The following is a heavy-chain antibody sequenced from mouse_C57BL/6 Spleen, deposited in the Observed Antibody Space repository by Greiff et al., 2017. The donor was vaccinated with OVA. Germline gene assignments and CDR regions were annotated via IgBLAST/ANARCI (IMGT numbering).Heavy chain of an antibody. V-gene: IGHV1-55*01. Sequence: QVQLQQPGAELVKPGASVKMSCKASGYTFTSYWITWVKQRPGQGLEWIGDIYPGSGSTNYNEKFKSKATLTVDTSSSTAYMQLSSLTSEDSAVYDCARQDYSNYEAMDYWGQGTSVTVSS. CDR3: ARQDYSNYEAMDY. J-gene: IGHJ4*01. CDR1: GYTFTSYW. CDR2: IYPGSGST. D-gene: IGHD2-5*01.